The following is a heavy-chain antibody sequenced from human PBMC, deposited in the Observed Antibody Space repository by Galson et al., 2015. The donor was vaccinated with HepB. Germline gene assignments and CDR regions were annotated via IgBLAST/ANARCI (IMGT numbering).Heavy chain of an antibody. V-gene: IGHV3-30*02. J-gene: IGHJ4*02. Sequence: CAASGFTFRSYAMDWVRQVPGKGLEWVAFIGSDGSTRSYADSVKGRFTISRDKSKNTLYVQMDSLRAEDTAVYYCATGADYCFVNWGQGTLVTVSS. CDR2: IGSDGSTR. CDR1: GFTFRSYA. CDR3: ATGADYCFVN.